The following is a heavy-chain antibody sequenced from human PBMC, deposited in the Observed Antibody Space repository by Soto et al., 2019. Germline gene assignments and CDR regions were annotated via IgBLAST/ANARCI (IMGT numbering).Heavy chain of an antibody. J-gene: IGHJ1*01. CDR3: AIGGEMKCYDSSVYLY. D-gene: IGHD3-22*01. Sequence: GGSLRLSCAASGFTFSSYWMHWVRQAPGKGLVWVSRINSVGTSTSYADSVKGRFTISRDNAKNTLYLQMNSLRAEDTAVYYCAIGGEMKCYDSSVYLYWAQGTLDIVSA. V-gene: IGHV3-74*01. CDR1: GFTFSSYW. CDR2: INSVGTST.